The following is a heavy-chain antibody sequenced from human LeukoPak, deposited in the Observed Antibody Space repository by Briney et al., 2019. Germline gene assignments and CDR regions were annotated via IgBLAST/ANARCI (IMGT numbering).Heavy chain of an antibody. V-gene: IGHV3-21*01. CDR3: ARDLILADNGGSSAHDY. CDR2: ISSSSSYI. D-gene: IGHD6-25*01. Sequence: GGSLRLSCAASGFTFSSYSMNWVRQAPGKGLEWGSSISSSSSYIYYADAVRGRFSISRDNAKRSLYLQMSSLRVEDTAVYYCARDLILADNGGSSAHDYWGQGTLVTVSS. J-gene: IGHJ4*02. CDR1: GFTFSSYS.